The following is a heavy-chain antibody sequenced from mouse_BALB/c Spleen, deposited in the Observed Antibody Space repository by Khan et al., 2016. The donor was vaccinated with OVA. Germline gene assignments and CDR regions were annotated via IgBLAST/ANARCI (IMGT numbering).Heavy chain of an antibody. J-gene: IGHJ1*01. V-gene: IGHV5-6-3*01. CDR2: INSNGGTS. Sequence: EVELVESGGGLVQPGGSLKLSCAASGFTFSSYGMSWVRQTPDKRLELVATINSNGGTSYYADSVKGRFTISRDNAKNTPYLQLSSLKSEDTAMYYCARVYYRYDEGYWYFGVWGAGTTVTVSS. CDR1: GFTFSSYG. CDR3: ARVYYRYDEGYWYFGV. D-gene: IGHD2-14*01.